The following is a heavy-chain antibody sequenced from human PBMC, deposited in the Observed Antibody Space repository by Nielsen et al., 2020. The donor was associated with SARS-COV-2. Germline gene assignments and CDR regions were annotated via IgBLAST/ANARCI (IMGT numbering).Heavy chain of an antibody. D-gene: IGHD5-24*01. CDR2: IYYSGST. Sequence: SETLSLTCTVSGGSISSGGYYWSWIRQHPGKGLEWIGYIYYSGSTNYNPSLKSRVTISVDTSKNQFSLKLSSVTAADTAVYYCASVAIDGLADYWGQGTLITVSS. J-gene: IGHJ4*02. V-gene: IGHV4-61*08. CDR3: ASVAIDGLADY. CDR1: GGSISSGGYY.